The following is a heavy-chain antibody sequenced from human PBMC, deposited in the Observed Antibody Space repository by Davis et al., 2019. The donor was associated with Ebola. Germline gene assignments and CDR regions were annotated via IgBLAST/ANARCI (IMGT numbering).Heavy chain of an antibody. Sequence: GESLKISCAASGFTFSSYGMHWVRQAPGKGLEWVAFIRYNASNKYYADSVKGRFTISRDNSKNTLYLQMNSLRAEETAVYYCASTRCYCSSTSCCYFDYWGQGTLVTVSS. D-gene: IGHD2-2*01. CDR2: IRYNASNK. J-gene: IGHJ4*02. V-gene: IGHV3-30*02. CDR3: ASTRCYCSSTSCCYFDY. CDR1: GFTFSSYG.